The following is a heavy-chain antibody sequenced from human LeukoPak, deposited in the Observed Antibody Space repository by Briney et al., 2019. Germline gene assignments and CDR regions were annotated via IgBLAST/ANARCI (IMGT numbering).Heavy chain of an antibody. D-gene: IGHD3-3*01. CDR2: IGGSNGIT. V-gene: IGHV3-23*01. CDR1: RFTFNSYA. Sequence: PGGSLRLSCAASRFTFNSYAMSWVRQASGKGLEWVSVIGGSNGITFYVDSVKGRFTISRDNSKNTLYLQMNSLRAEDTAVYYCAKSTIFGVVIDYGMDVWGQGTTVTVSS. CDR3: AKSTIFGVVIDYGMDV. J-gene: IGHJ6*02.